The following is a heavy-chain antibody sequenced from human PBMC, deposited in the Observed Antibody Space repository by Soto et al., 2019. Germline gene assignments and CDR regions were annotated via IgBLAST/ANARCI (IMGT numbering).Heavy chain of an antibody. CDR2: ISAYNGNT. J-gene: IGHJ5*02. D-gene: IGHD2-15*01. V-gene: IGHV1-18*01. Sequence: QVQLVQSGAEVKKPGASVKVSCKASGYTFTSYGISWVRQAPGQGLEWMGWISAYNGNTNYAQKLQGRVTMTTDTSTSKAYMELRSLRSDDTAVYYCARDAQYFSGGSCYWGYNWFDPWGQVTLVSVSS. CDR1: GYTFTSYG. CDR3: ARDAQYFSGGSCYWGYNWFDP.